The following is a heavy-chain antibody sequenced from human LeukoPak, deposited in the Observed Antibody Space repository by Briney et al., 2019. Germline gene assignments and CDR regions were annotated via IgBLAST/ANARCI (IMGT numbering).Heavy chain of an antibody. Sequence: GGSLRLSCAASGFTFSSYAMTWVRQAPEKGLEWVSAISGSGGSTYYAGSVKGRFTISRDNSKNTLYLQMNSLRAEDTAVYYCTKTAPAAIYWFDPWGQGTLVTVSS. CDR3: TKTAPAAIYWFDP. D-gene: IGHD2-2*02. J-gene: IGHJ5*02. CDR1: GFTFSSYA. V-gene: IGHV3-23*01. CDR2: ISGSGGST.